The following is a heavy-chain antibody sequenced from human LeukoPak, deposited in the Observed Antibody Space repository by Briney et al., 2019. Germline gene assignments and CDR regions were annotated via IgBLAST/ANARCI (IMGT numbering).Heavy chain of an antibody. J-gene: IGHJ4*02. Sequence: GGSLRLSCAPSAFTFTSSWMDWVRQAPGKGLEWVANINQDASEKYYVDSVKGRFTISRDNAKNSLYLQMNSLRVEDTAVYYCARGGTITDYWGQGTLVTVSS. CDR3: ARGGTITDY. CDR2: INQDASEK. V-gene: IGHV3-7*01. CDR1: AFTFTSSW. D-gene: IGHD1-7*01.